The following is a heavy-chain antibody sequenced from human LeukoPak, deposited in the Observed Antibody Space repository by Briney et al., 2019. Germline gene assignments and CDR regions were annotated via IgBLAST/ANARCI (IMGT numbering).Heavy chain of an antibody. CDR2: IKTDGSEK. CDR1: GFTFSSYW. CDR3: ATYSSLNRREFQY. J-gene: IGHJ1*01. D-gene: IGHD3-22*01. V-gene: IGHV3-7*01. Sequence: GGSLRLSCAASGFTFSSYWMSWVRQAPGKGLQWVANIKTDGSEKYYVDSVKGRFTISRDDAKNSLYLQMNSLRAEDTAVYYCATYSSLNRREFQYWGQGTLLTVSS.